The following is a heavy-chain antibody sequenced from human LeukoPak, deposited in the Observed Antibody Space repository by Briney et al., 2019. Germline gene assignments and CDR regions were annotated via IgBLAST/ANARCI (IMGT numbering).Heavy chain of an antibody. CDR1: GGSFSGYY. V-gene: IGHV4-34*01. J-gene: IGHJ5*02. D-gene: IGHD2/OR15-2a*01. CDR2: INHSGST. CDR3: AREANSWFDP. Sequence: NPSETLSLTCAVYGGSFSGYYWSWIRQPPGKGLEWIGEINHSGSTNYNPSLKSRVTISVDTSKNQFSLKLSSVTAADTAVYYCAREANSWFDPWGQGTLVTVSS.